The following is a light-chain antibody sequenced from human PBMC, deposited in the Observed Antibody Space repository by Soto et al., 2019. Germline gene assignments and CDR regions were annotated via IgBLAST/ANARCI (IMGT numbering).Light chain of an antibody. CDR2: GAS. J-gene: IGKJ1*01. CDR3: QQCTNWPRT. Sequence: EIVLTQSPATLSLSPGERATLSCRASQSVGTCLAWYQQKPGQAPRLLIFGASNRAAGIPARFSGSGSGTDFTLTISLESEDCAVYYCQQCTNWPRTFGQGTRVEMK. V-gene: IGKV3-11*01. CDR1: QSVGTC.